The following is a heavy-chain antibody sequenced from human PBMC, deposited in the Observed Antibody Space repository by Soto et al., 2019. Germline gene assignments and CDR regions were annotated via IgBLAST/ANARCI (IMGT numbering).Heavy chain of an antibody. J-gene: IGHJ4*02. CDR1: GFTFSSYA. Sequence: GGSLRLSCAASGFTFSSYAMHWVRQAPGKGLEWVAVISYDGSNKYYADSVKGRFTISRDNSKNTLYLQMNSLRAEDTAVYYCAREVGGATAFDYWGQGTLVTVS. CDR3: AREVGGATAFDY. CDR2: ISYDGSNK. D-gene: IGHD1-26*01. V-gene: IGHV3-30*04.